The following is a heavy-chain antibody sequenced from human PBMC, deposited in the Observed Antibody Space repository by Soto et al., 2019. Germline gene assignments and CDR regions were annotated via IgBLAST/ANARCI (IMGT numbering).Heavy chain of an antibody. Sequence: QVKLVQSGAEVKKPGASIKVSCKASGYSFATSGMTWVRQAPGQGLEWVGWISAYNGNSNYDQNLQDRVTMTTDPSTTTAYLELRNLRSDDSAVYYCARAGQYYDASGYANWGQGTLVTVSS. CDR3: ARAGQYYDASGYAN. D-gene: IGHD3-22*01. V-gene: IGHV1-18*01. CDR1: GYSFATSG. CDR2: ISAYNGNS. J-gene: IGHJ4*02.